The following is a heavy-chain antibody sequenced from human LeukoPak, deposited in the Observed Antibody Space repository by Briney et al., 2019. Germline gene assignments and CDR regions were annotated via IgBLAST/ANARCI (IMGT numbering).Heavy chain of an antibody. CDR3: AKQHRRSGYEVNWFDP. Sequence: GGSLXLXXXASGFTFSXXXXXXXRQAPXXXXXXXXXXSYDGSNXYYADSVXXXFTIXRDNSKNTLYLQMNSLRAEDTAVYYCAKQHRRSGYEVNWFDPWGQGTLVTVSS. CDR2: XSYDGSNX. D-gene: IGHD5-12*01. V-gene: IGHV3-30*18. CDR1: GFTFSXXX. J-gene: IGHJ5*02.